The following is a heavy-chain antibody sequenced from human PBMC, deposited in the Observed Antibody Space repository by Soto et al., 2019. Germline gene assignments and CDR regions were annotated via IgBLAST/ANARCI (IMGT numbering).Heavy chain of an antibody. J-gene: IGHJ4*02. CDR2: ISVSGGST. V-gene: IGHV3-23*01. Sequence: QSGGSLRLSCAASGFTFRNYAMNWVRQAPGTGLEWVSGISVSGGSTYYADSVMGRFTVSRDNSKNTVYLQMNSLRAEDTAVYFCAKGMYYYDSSGYRLFDYWGQGTLVTVSS. D-gene: IGHD3-22*01. CDR3: AKGMYYYDSSGYRLFDY. CDR1: GFTFRNYA.